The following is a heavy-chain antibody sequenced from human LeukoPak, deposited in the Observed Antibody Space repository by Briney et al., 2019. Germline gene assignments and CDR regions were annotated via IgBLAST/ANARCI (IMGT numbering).Heavy chain of an antibody. Sequence: SETLSLTCTVSGGSISNYYCNWIRQPPGKGLEWIGYIYYIGSTNYNPSLKSRVTISVETSKNQFSLKLNSVTAADTAVYYCATGAGGWFDPWGQGTLVTVSS. J-gene: IGHJ5*02. V-gene: IGHV4-59*01. CDR2: IYYIGST. CDR3: ATGAGGWFDP. CDR1: GGSISNYY.